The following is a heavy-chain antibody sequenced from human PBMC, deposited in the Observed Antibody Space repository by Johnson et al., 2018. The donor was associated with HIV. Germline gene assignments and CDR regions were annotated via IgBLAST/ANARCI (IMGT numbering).Heavy chain of an antibody. CDR2: ISYDGSNK. CDR3: ARVGGSWMLDAFDI. D-gene: IGHD3-10*01. V-gene: IGHV3-30*04. CDR1: GFSFSNYA. J-gene: IGHJ3*02. Sequence: QVQLVESGGGVVQPGRSLRLSCAASGFSFSNYAMHWVRQAPGKGLEWVAVISYDGSNKYYADSVKGRFTISRDNSKNTLYLQMNSRGAGDSAVYYCARVGGSWMLDAFDIWGQGTVVTVSS.